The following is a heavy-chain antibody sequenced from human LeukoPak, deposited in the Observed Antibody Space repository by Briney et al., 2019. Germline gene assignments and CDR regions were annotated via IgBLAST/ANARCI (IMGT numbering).Heavy chain of an antibody. Sequence: GASVKVSCKASGGTFSGYAISWVRQAPGQGLEWMGGIIPIFGTANYAQKFQGRVTITADKSTSTAYMELSSLRSEDTAVYYCARPRYGDYVYAFDIWGQGTMVTVSS. CDR1: GGTFSGYA. J-gene: IGHJ3*02. CDR3: ARPRYGDYVYAFDI. V-gene: IGHV1-69*06. D-gene: IGHD4-17*01. CDR2: IIPIFGTA.